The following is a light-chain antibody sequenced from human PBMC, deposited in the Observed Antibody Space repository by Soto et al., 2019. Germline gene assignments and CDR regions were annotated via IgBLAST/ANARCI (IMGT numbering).Light chain of an antibody. CDR1: QSISSW. V-gene: IGKV1-5*03. CDR3: QQYSIYPLT. CDR2: KAS. J-gene: IGKJ4*01. Sequence: DIQMTQSPSTLSASVGDRVTITCRASQSISSWLAWYQQKPGKAHKVLIQKASSLESGVPSRFSGSGSGTEFTLTISSLQPDDFATYHCQQYSIYPLTFGGGPKVEIK.